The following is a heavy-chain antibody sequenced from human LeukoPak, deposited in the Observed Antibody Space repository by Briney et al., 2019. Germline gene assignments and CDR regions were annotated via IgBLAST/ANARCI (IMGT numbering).Heavy chain of an antibody. V-gene: IGHV3-30*18. CDR1: GFTFSSYG. CDR3: AKEGQLWLHGFDY. J-gene: IGHJ4*02. D-gene: IGHD5-18*01. CDR2: VSYDGSNK. Sequence: GGSLRLSCAASGFTFSSYGMHWVRQAPGKGLQWVAVVSYDGSNKYYADSVKGRFTISRDNSKNTLYLQMNSLRAEDTAVYYCAKEGQLWLHGFDYWGQGTLVTVSS.